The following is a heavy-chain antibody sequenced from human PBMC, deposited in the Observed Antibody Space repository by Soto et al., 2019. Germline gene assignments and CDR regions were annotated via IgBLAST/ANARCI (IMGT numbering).Heavy chain of an antibody. J-gene: IGHJ3*01. Sequence: GGSLRLSCTASGFTFNSYAIFWVRQAPGKGQEWVSSISGGGDYTYYADSVKGRFTISRDNSKNTLFLQMNSLRVEDTALYYCAKKDGTDGYYDYFDFWGRGTMVTVSS. CDR2: ISGGGDYT. V-gene: IGHV3-23*01. CDR1: GFTFNSYA. CDR3: AKKDGTDGYYDYFDF. D-gene: IGHD3-22*01.